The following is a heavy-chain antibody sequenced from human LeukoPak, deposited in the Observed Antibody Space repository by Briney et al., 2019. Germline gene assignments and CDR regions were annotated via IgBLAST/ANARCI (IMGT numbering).Heavy chain of an antibody. Sequence: SETLSLTCAVSGGSISSGGYSWSWIRQPPGKGLEWIGYIYHSGSTYYNPSLKSRVTISVDRSKNQFSLKLSSVTAADTAVYYCASSNYYDSSGYSYDFDYWGQETLVTVSS. CDR2: IYHSGST. J-gene: IGHJ4*02. D-gene: IGHD3-22*01. CDR3: ASSNYYDSSGYSYDFDY. V-gene: IGHV4-30-2*01. CDR1: GGSISSGGYS.